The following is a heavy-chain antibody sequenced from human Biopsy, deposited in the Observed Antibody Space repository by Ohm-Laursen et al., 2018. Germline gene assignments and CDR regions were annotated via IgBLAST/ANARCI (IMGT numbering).Heavy chain of an antibody. J-gene: IGHJ4*02. Sequence: SDTLSLTCTVSGGSTSSFYWTWVRQPPGKGLEWIGYISYSGITNYNASLKSRLTISIDTSKNQFSLKLTSVTAADTAVYYCARLPHGDYRYNFDYWGQGTLVTVSS. CDR1: GGSTSSFY. CDR3: ARLPHGDYRYNFDY. D-gene: IGHD4-17*01. V-gene: IGHV4-59*08. CDR2: ISYSGIT.